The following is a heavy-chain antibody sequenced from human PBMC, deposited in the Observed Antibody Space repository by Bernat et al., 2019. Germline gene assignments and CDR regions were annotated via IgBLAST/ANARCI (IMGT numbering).Heavy chain of an antibody. CDR2: ISSSSSYI. CDR1: GFTFSSYS. Sequence: EVQLVESGGGLVKPGGSLRLSCAASGFTFSSYSMNWVRQAPGKGLEWVSSISSSSSYIYYADSVKGRFTISRDNSKNTLYLQMNSLRAEDTAVYYCARDSGYCISTSCFPFLWGQGTLVTVSS. CDR3: ARDSGYCISTSCFPFL. J-gene: IGHJ4*02. V-gene: IGHV3-21*01. D-gene: IGHD2-2*01.